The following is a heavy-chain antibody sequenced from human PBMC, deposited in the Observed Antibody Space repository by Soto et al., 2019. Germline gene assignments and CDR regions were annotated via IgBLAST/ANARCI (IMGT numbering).Heavy chain of an antibody. CDR1: GGSISSSNW. CDR3: ARRGSGFDY. CDR2: TYHSGST. J-gene: IGHJ4*02. V-gene: IGHV4-4*02. D-gene: IGHD6-19*01. Sequence: QVQLQESGPGLVKPSGTLSLTCTVSGGSISSSNWWSWVRQPPGKGLEWIAETYHSGSTNHNPSLESRVTMSVDKFKNQFSLKVTSVNAADTAVYYCARRGSGFDYWGQGTLVTVSS.